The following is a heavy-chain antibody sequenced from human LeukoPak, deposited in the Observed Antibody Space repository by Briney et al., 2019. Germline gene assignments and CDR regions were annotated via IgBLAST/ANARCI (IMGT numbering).Heavy chain of an antibody. Sequence: PGGSLRLSCAASGFTFSSYGMHWVRQAPGKGLEWVAVIWYDGSNKYYADSVKGRFTISRDNSKNPLYLQMNSLRAEDTAVYYCARGGIRYCSGGSCYEIDYWGQGTLVTVSS. CDR1: GFTFSSYG. J-gene: IGHJ4*02. CDR2: IWYDGSNK. CDR3: ARGGIRYCSGGSCYEIDY. V-gene: IGHV3-33*01. D-gene: IGHD2-15*01.